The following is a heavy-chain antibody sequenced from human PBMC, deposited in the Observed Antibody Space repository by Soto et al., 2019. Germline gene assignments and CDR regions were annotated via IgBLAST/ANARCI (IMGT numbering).Heavy chain of an antibody. V-gene: IGHV4-59*08. CDR2: IYYSGST. Sequence: ASETLSLTCTVSGGSISSYYWSWIRQPPGKGLEWIGYIYYSGSTNYNPSLKSRVTISVDTSKNQFSLKLSSVTAADTAVYYCARRRRYGDYDEDWFDPWGQGTLVTVSS. CDR3: ARRRRYGDYDEDWFDP. CDR1: GGSISSYY. J-gene: IGHJ5*02. D-gene: IGHD4-17*01.